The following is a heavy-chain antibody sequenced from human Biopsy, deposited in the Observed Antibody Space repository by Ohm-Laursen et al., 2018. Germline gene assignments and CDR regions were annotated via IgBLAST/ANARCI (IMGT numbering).Heavy chain of an antibody. CDR1: GGTFGGSP. V-gene: IGHV1-69*10. Sequence: SVKVSCKASGGTFGGSPITRFRQAPRQGLGWIGEIIPVVGLTTYAPRFQGRVTVTADTSTNTVYMDLSSLRSEDTAVYYCAKDQLHTTSSVGAAFEIWGPGTLVTVS. D-gene: IGHD1-7*01. CDR2: IIPVVGLT. J-gene: IGHJ3*02. CDR3: AKDQLHTTSSVGAAFEI.